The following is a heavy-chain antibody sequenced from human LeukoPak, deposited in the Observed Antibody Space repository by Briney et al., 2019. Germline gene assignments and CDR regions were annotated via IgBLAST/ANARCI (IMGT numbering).Heavy chain of an antibody. V-gene: IGHV4-34*01. Sequence: SETLSLTCAVYGGSFSGYYWSWIRQPPGKGLEWIGEINHSGSTNYNPSLKSRVTISVDTSKNQFSLKLSSVTAADTAVYYCARMRYYYDSSGYYRRHNYFDYWGQGTLVTVSS. CDR2: INHSGST. J-gene: IGHJ4*02. CDR1: GGSFSGYY. CDR3: ARMRYYYDSSGYYRRHNYFDY. D-gene: IGHD3-22*01.